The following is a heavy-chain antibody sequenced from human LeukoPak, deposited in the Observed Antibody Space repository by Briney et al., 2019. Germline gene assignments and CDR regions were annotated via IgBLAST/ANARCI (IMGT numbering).Heavy chain of an antibody. CDR2: IGDTT. J-gene: IGHJ4*02. CDR3: AKAFAFVGANFFDY. V-gene: IGHV3-23*01. CDR1: GFIFSDYY. D-gene: IGHD1-26*01. Sequence: GESLRLSCAASGFIFSDYYMSWIRQAPGKGLEWVSAIGDTTYYADSVEGRFTISRDNSKNTLYLQMNSLRAEDAAIYYCAKAFAFVGANFFDYWGQGTLVTVSS.